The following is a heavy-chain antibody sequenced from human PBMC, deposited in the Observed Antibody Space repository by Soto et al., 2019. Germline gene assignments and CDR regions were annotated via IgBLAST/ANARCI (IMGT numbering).Heavy chain of an antibody. Sequence: ASVKVSCKASGYTFTNYDINWVRQATGQGPEWMGWMNPHSGNTGYAQKFQGRITMTRDTSIRTAYLVLNSLTSDDTAVYYCATYCRGGSCYVYWGQGTPVTVSS. J-gene: IGHJ4*02. CDR2: MNPHSGNT. D-gene: IGHD2-15*01. CDR3: ATYCRGGSCYVY. CDR1: GYTFTNYD. V-gene: IGHV1-8*01.